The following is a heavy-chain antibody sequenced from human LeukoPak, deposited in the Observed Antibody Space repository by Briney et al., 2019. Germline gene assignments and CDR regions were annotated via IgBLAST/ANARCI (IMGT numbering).Heavy chain of an antibody. CDR2: INSGGTVT. D-gene: IGHD6-13*01. CDR3: ARDSDLPLIAAEEGDAFDI. Sequence: PGGSLRLSCAASGFTFSDFWMHWVRQAPGKGLVWVSRINSGGTVTNYADSVKGRLTISRDNAKNTLYLQMNSLRAEDTAVYYCARDSDLPLIAAEEGDAFDIWGQGTMVIVSS. V-gene: IGHV3-74*01. J-gene: IGHJ3*02. CDR1: GFTFSDFW.